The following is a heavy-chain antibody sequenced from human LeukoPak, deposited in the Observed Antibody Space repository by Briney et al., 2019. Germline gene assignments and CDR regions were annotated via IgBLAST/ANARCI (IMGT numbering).Heavy chain of an antibody. D-gene: IGHD1-1*01. CDR2: ISYDGSNK. CDR1: GFTFSSYG. V-gene: IGHV3-30*18. CDR3: AKEGYPQRNAEYFQH. J-gene: IGHJ1*01. Sequence: PGRSLRLSCAASGFTFSSYGMHWVRQAPGKGLEWVAVISYDGSNKYYADSVKGRFTIYRDNSKNTLYLQMNSLRAEDTAVYYCAKEGYPQRNAEYFQHWGQGTLVTVSS.